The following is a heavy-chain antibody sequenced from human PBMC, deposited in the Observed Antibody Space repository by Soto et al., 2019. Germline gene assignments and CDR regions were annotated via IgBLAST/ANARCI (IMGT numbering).Heavy chain of an antibody. CDR1: GFTFDDYA. V-gene: IGHV3-9*01. CDR2: ISWNSGSI. Sequence: VESGGGLVQPGRSLRLSCAASGFTFDDYAMHWGRQAPGKGLEWVSGISWNSGSIGYADSVKGRFTISSDNAKNSLYLQMNSLRAEDTALYYCAKASDYIWGSYLDYWGQGTLVTVSS. D-gene: IGHD3-16*02. J-gene: IGHJ4*02. CDR3: AKASDYIWGSYLDY.